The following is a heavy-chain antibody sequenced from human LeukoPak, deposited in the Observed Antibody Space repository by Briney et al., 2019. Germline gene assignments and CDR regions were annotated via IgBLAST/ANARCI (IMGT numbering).Heavy chain of an antibody. CDR3: ARDPNYVCYFCD. D-gene: IGHD2-21*01. V-gene: IGHV3-53*01. CDR2: IYSGGST. CDR1: GFTVSSNY. Sequence: GGSLRLSCAASGFTVSSNYMSWVRQAPGKGLEWVSVIYSGGSTYYADSVKGRFTISRDNSKNTLYLQMNSLRAEDTAVYYCARDPNYVCYFCDWGRGTLVTVSS. J-gene: IGHJ4*02.